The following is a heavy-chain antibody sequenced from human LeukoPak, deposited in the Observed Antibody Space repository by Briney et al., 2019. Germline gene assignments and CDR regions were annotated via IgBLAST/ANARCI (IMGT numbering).Heavy chain of an antibody. V-gene: IGHV3-7*01. J-gene: IGHJ4*02. Sequence: GGSLTLSCAASGFTFSNYWMSWVRQAPGKGLEWVANIKQDGSERYYVDSVRGRFTISRDNAKNSLFLQIHSLRAEDTAVYYCATALHSSSWSFDYWGQGTLVAVSS. D-gene: IGHD6-13*01. CDR3: ATALHSSSWSFDY. CDR2: IKQDGSER. CDR1: GFTFSNYW.